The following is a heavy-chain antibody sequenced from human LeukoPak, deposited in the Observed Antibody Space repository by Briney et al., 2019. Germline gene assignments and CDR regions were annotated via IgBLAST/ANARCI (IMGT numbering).Heavy chain of an antibody. D-gene: IGHD5-12*01. CDR2: ICSNGST. J-gene: IGHJ4*02. V-gene: IGHV4-59*01. CDR3: ARGAYSGYDLDY. Sequence: SETLSLTCTVSGGSISSYYWTWIRQPPGKGLECIGYICSNGSTNYNPSLKSRVTISVDMSKNQFSVKLSSVTAADTAVYYCARGAYSGYDLDYWGQGTLVTVSS. CDR1: GGSISSYY.